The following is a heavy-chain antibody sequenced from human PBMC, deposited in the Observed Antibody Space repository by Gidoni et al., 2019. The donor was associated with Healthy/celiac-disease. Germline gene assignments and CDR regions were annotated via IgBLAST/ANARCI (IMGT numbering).Heavy chain of an antibody. V-gene: IGHV3-21*01. J-gene: IGHJ3*02. CDR2: ISSSSSYI. D-gene: IGHD3-22*01. CDR1: GFTFSSYS. Sequence: EVQLVESGGGLVKPGGSLRLSCAASGFTFSSYSMNWVRQAPGKGLEWVSSISSSSSYIYYADSVKGRFTISRDNAKNSLYLQMNSLRAEDTAVYYCARDGYDSSGYYRVKAFDIWGQGTMVTVSS. CDR3: ARDGYDSSGYYRVKAFDI.